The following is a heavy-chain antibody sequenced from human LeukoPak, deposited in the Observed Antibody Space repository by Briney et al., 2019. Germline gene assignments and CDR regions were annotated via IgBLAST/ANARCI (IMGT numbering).Heavy chain of an antibody. CDR1: VYSFTTYW. CDR3: ARHCGSLFDY. CDR2: IDPSDSYT. D-gene: IGHD2-21*01. Sequence: GESLKISCKASVYSFTTYWISWVRQMPGKGLEWMGRIDPSDSYTNYSPSFQGHVTISADKSISTAYLQWSSLKASDSAMYYCARHCGSLFDYWGQGTLVTVSS. J-gene: IGHJ4*02. V-gene: IGHV5-10-1*01.